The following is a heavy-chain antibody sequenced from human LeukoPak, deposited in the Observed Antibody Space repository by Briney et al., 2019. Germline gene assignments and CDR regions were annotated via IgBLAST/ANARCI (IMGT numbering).Heavy chain of an antibody. D-gene: IGHD3-10*01. CDR2: INHSGST. J-gene: IGHJ4*02. Sequence: PSETLSLTCAVYGGSFSGYYWSWLRQPPGKGLECIGEINHSGSTNYNPSLKSRVTISVDTSKNQFSLKLSSVTAADTAVYYCARTDYYGSGSLDYWGQGTLVTVSS. V-gene: IGHV4-34*01. CDR3: ARTDYYGSGSLDY. CDR1: GGSFSGYY.